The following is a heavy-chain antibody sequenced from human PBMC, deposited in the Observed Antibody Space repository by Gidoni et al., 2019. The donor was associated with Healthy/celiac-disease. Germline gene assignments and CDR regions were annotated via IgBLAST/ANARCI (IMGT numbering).Heavy chain of an antibody. CDR2: IYYSGST. Sequence: QLQLQELGPGLVKPSETLSLTCTASGASISSSSYYWGWIRQPPGKGLEWIGGIYYSGSTYYNPSLKSRVTISVDTSKNQFSLKLSSVTAADTAVYYCATAWIQLWPFDPWGQGTLVTVSS. J-gene: IGHJ5*02. D-gene: IGHD5-18*01. V-gene: IGHV4-39*01. CDR3: ATAWIQLWPFDP. CDR1: GASISSSSYY.